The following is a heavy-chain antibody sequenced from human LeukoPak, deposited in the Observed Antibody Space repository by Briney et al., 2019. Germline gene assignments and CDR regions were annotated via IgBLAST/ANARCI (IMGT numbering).Heavy chain of an antibody. J-gene: IGHJ6*02. CDR1: GFTFSSYA. CDR2: ISYDGSNK. V-gene: IGHV3-30-3*01. CDR3: ARGLTGTDYYYGMDV. Sequence: PGGSLRLSCATSGFTFSSYAMHWVRQAPGKGLEWVAVISYDGSNKYYADSVKGRFTISRDNSKNTLYLQMNSLRAEDTAVYYCARGLTGTDYYYGMDVWGQGTTVTVSS. D-gene: IGHD1-1*01.